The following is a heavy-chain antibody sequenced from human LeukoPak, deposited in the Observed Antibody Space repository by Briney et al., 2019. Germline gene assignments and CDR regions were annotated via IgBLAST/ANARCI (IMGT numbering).Heavy chain of an antibody. CDR1: GGSISSYY. D-gene: IGHD6-6*01. V-gene: IGHV4-59*01. CDR2: IYYSGST. J-gene: IGHJ4*02. Sequence: SETLSLTCTVSGGSISSYYWSWIRQPPGKGLEWIGYIYYSGSTNYNPSLKSRVTISVDTSKNQFSLKLSSVTAADTAVYYCARENPYSSSSPFDYWGQGTLVTVSS. CDR3: ARENPYSSSSPFDY.